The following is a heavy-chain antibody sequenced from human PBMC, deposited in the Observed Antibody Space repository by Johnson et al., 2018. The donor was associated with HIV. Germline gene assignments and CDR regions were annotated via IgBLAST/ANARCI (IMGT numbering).Heavy chain of an antibody. D-gene: IGHD6-13*01. CDR3: TTAASSSWYGEDAFDI. CDR2: IKSKTDGGTT. J-gene: IGHJ3*02. CDR1: GFTFSNAW. V-gene: IGHV3-15*01. Sequence: MLLVESGGGLVKPGGSLRLSCAASGFTFSNAWMSWVRQAPGKGLEWVGRIKSKTDGGTTDYAAPVKGSFTISRDDSKNTLYLQMNSLKTEDTAVYYCTTAASSSWYGEDAFDIWGQGTMVTVSS.